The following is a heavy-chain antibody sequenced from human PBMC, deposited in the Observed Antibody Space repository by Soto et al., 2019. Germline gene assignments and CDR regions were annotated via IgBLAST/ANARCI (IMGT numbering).Heavy chain of an antibody. CDR1: GGSISSGDYY. Sequence: SETLSLTCTVSGGSISSGDYYWSWIRQPPGKGLEWIGYIYYSGSIYYNPSLKSRVTISVDTSKNQFSLKLSSVTAADTAVYYCARLTYYYDSSGYYLGPQYWGQGTLVTVSS. CDR2: IYYSGSI. J-gene: IGHJ4*02. D-gene: IGHD3-22*01. V-gene: IGHV4-30-4*01. CDR3: ARLTYYYDSSGYYLGPQY.